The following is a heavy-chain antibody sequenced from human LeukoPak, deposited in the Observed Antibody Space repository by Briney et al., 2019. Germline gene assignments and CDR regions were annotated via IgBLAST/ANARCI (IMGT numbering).Heavy chain of an antibody. CDR2: IYTSGST. Sequence: KSSETLSLTCTVSGGSISSGSYYWSWIRQPAGKGLEWIGRIYTSGSTNYNPSLKSRVTISVDTSKNQFSLKLSSVTAADTAVYYCARGHYDFWSGYLGAFDIWGQGTMVTVSS. D-gene: IGHD3-3*01. CDR3: ARGHYDFWSGYLGAFDI. CDR1: GGSISSGSYY. V-gene: IGHV4-61*02. J-gene: IGHJ3*02.